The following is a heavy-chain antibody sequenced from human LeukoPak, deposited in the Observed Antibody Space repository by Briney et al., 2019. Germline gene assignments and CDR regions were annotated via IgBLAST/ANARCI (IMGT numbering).Heavy chain of an antibody. V-gene: IGHV3-66*01. CDR3: ARGLWFGDSLLTRGCSVY. J-gene: IGHJ4*02. CDR1: GFTVSSNY. Sequence: GGSLRLSCAASGFTVSSNYMSWVRQAPGKGLEWVSVIYSGDSTYYADSVKGRFTISRDNSKNTLYLQMNSLRAEDTAVYYRARGLWFGDSLLTRGCSVYWGQGTLVTVSS. CDR2: IYSGDST. D-gene: IGHD3-10*01.